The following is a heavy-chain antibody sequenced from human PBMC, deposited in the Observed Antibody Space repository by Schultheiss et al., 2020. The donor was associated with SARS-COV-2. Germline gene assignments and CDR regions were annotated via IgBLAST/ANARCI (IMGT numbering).Heavy chain of an antibody. V-gene: IGHV3-21*01. J-gene: IGHJ3*02. CDR1: GFTFSSYS. CDR2: IISSRSYI. CDR3: ARDRGYNWNDVFAFDI. D-gene: IGHD1-1*01. Sequence: GGSLRLSCAASGFTFSSYSMNWVRQAPGKGLEWVSSIISSRSYIYYADSVKGRFTISRDNAKNSLYLQMNSLRAEDTAVYYCARDRGYNWNDVFAFDIWGQGTMVTV.